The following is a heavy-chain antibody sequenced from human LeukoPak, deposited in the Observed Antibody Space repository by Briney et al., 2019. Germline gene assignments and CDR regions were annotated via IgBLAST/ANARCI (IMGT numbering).Heavy chain of an antibody. V-gene: IGHV3-30*02. CDR3: AKENTRDGYRHFHY. Sequence: GGSLRLSCTASGSPFSSYGVQWVRQAPGKGLEWVACIRYDENTKYYADSVKGRFTVSRDNSENTLFLQMNSLRAEDTAVYYCAKENTRDGYRHFHYWGQGTLVTVSS. J-gene: IGHJ4*02. CDR1: GSPFSSYG. D-gene: IGHD5-24*01. CDR2: IRYDENTK.